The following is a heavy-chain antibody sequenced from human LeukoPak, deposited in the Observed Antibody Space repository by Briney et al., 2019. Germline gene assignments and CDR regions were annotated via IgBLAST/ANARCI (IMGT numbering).Heavy chain of an antibody. CDR1: GFTVSSNS. V-gene: IGHV3-53*01. J-gene: IGHJ4*02. CDR3: AKETKGYSSGWSNFDY. CDR2: IYTTGNT. D-gene: IGHD6-19*01. Sequence: GGSLRLSCTVSGFTVSSNSMSWVRQAPGKGLEWVSFIYTTGNTHNSDPVKGRFTISRDSSKNTLYLQMNSLRAEDTAVYYCAKETKGYSSGWSNFDYWGQGTLVTVSS.